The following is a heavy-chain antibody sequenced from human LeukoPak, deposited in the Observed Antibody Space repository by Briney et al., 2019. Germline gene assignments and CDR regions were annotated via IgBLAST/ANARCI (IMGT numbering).Heavy chain of an antibody. D-gene: IGHD4-23*01. CDR2: IYYSGST. CDR3: ARDSVGYGGLYHFDF. CDR1: GGSISSGDYY. Sequence: SETLSLTCTVSGGSISSGDYYWSWIRQPPGKGLEWIGYIYYSGSTYYNPSLKSRVTISVDTSKNQFSLKLSSVTAADTAVYYCARDSVGYGGLYHFDFWGQGTLVTVSS. J-gene: IGHJ4*02. V-gene: IGHV4-30-4*01.